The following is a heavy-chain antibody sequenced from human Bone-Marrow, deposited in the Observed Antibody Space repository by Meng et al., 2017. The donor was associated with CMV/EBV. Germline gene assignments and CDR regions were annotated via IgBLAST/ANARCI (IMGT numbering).Heavy chain of an antibody. D-gene: IGHD1-1*01. V-gene: IGHV4-59*01. Sequence: SETLSLTCTVSGDFITSNYWTWIRQPPGKGLEWIGYIYYSGSTNYNPSLKSRVTISVDTSKNQFSLKLSSVTAADTAVYYCARGLNWNDVDYWGQGTLVTFSS. CDR2: IYYSGST. J-gene: IGHJ4*02. CDR1: GDFITSNY. CDR3: ARGLNWNDVDY.